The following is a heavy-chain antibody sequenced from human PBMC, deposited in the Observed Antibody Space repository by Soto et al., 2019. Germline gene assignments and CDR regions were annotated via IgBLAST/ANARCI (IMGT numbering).Heavy chain of an antibody. CDR1: GGSISSYY. Sequence: QVQLQESGPGLVKPSETLSLTCTVSGGSISSYYWSWIRQSPGKGLELIGYVSYSGSTNYNPSLNSRVTITVDTSKNQLSLKLSSVTAADTAVYYCARGESVFWSGYYSYWGQGTLVTVSS. CDR2: VSYSGST. V-gene: IGHV4-59*01. J-gene: IGHJ4*02. D-gene: IGHD3-3*01. CDR3: ARGESVFWSGYYSY.